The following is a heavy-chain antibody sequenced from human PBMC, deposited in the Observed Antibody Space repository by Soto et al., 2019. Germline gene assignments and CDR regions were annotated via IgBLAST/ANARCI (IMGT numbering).Heavy chain of an antibody. V-gene: IGHV1-69*05. CDR2: TIPIFRTP. J-gene: IGHJ6*02. CDR3: ARDKDREQLGGNYYYALDV. CDR1: GDTFSSFA. D-gene: IGHD1-1*01. Sequence: QVHLVQSGAEVKKPGSSVKVSCKASGDTFSSFAISWVRQAPGQGLEWMGGTIPIFRTPKYGQKFQGRVTXTXDXXTSTAYMELSSLRSEDTAVYYCARDKDREQLGGNYYYALDVWGQGTTVIVSS.